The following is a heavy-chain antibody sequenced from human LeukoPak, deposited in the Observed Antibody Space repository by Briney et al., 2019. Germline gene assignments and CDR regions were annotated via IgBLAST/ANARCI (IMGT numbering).Heavy chain of an antibody. D-gene: IGHD6-19*01. CDR3: ARSFSGWSFDY. CDR1: GGSISSSNW. J-gene: IGHJ4*02. CDR2: IYHSEST. V-gene: IGHV4-4*02. Sequence: SETLSLTCAVSGGSISSSNWWNWVRQPPGKGLEWIGEIYHSESTNYNPSLKSRVTVSVDKSKNQFSLKLSSVTAADTAVYYCARSFSGWSFDYWGQGTLVTVSS.